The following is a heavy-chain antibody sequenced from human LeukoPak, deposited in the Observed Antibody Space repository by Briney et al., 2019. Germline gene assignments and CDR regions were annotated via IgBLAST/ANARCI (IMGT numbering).Heavy chain of an antibody. Sequence: PGGSLRLSCAASGFTFSNYAMNWVRQAPGKGLEWVSEISGSGDSTYYADSVKGRFTISRDNSKNTLYLQMNSLRAEDTALYYCAKVLVTEWLRMPFDCWGQGTLVTVSS. CDR1: GFTFSNYA. CDR2: ISGSGDST. D-gene: IGHD5-12*01. V-gene: IGHV3-23*01. CDR3: AKVLVTEWLRMPFDC. J-gene: IGHJ4*02.